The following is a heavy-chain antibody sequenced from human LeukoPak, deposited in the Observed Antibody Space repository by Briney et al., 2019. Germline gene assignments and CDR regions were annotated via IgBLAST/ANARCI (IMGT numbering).Heavy chain of an antibody. CDR3: ASSGTSDYYYGMDV. Sequence: PGGSLRLSCAASGFSFSSYAMHWVRQAPGKGLEWVALISYDGGNKYYADSVKGRFTISRDNSKNMLSLQMNSLRAEDTAVYYCASSGTSDYYYGMDVWGQGTTVTVSS. CDR1: GFSFSSYA. V-gene: IGHV3-30-3*01. D-gene: IGHD1-1*01. J-gene: IGHJ6*02. CDR2: ISYDGGNK.